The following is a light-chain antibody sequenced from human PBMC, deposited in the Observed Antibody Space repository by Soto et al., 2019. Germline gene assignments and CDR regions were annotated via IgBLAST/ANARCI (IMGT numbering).Light chain of an antibody. CDR2: GAS. J-gene: IGKJ1*01. CDR1: QSVDKY. V-gene: IGKV3-20*01. Sequence: EIVLTQSPATLSFSPGERATLSCRASQSVDKYLVWYQQKPGQGPRLLISGASTRATGIPDRFSGSGSGTDFTLTISRLEPEDFAVYYCQQYGNSRWTFGQGTKVEIK. CDR3: QQYGNSRWT.